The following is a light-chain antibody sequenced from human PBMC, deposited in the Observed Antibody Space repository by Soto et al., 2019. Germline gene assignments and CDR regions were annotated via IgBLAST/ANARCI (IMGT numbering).Light chain of an antibody. CDR2: EVT. J-gene: IGLJ1*01. V-gene: IGLV2-14*01. CDR3: SSYTGSSTPFV. Sequence: QSALTQPASVSGSPGQSITISCTGTSSDVGAFNFVSWYQQFPGKAPKLIIYEVTNRPSGVSNRFSGSKSGNTASLTISGLQAEDESDYYCSSYTGSSTPFVFXTGPNVTVL. CDR1: SSDVGAFNF.